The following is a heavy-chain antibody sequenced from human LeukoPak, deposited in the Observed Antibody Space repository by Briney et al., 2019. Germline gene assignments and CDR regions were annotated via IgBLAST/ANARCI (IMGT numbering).Heavy chain of an antibody. CDR3: ARGVDTAMVPHFDY. CDR2: IYHSGST. J-gene: IGHJ4*02. D-gene: IGHD5-18*01. Sequence: LETLSLTCTVSGYSISSGYYWGWIRQPPGKGLEWIGSIYHSGSTYYNPSLKSRVTISVDTSKNQFSLKLSSVTAADTAVYYCARGVDTAMVPHFDYWGQGTLVTVSS. V-gene: IGHV4-38-2*02. CDR1: GYSISSGYY.